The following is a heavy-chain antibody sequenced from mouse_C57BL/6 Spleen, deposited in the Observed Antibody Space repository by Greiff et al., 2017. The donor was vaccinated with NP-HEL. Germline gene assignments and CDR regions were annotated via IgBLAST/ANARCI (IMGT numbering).Heavy chain of an antibody. CDR3: ARHYYGERYFDV. V-gene: IGHV5-17*01. Sequence: EVHLVESGGGLVKPGGSLKLSCAASGFTFSDYGMHWVRQAPEKGLEWVAYISSGSSTIYYADTVKGRFTISRDNAKNTLFLQMTSLRSEDTAMYYCARHYYGERYFDVWGTGTTVTVSS. J-gene: IGHJ1*03. CDR1: GFTFSDYG. D-gene: IGHD1-1*01. CDR2: ISSGSSTI.